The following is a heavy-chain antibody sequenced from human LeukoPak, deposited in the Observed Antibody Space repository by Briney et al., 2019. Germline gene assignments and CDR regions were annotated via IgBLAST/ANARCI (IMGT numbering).Heavy chain of an antibody. D-gene: IGHD6-19*01. CDR1: GFTFRRHW. J-gene: IGHJ4*02. V-gene: IGHV3-23*01. CDR2: ISGSGGST. CDR3: AVIAVAAAYYFDY. Sequence: GGSLRLSCAASGFTFRRHWMSWVRQAPGKGLEWVSAISGSGGSTYYADSVKGRFTISRDNSKNTLYLQMNSLRAEDTAVYYCAVIAVAAAYYFDYWGQGTLVTVSS.